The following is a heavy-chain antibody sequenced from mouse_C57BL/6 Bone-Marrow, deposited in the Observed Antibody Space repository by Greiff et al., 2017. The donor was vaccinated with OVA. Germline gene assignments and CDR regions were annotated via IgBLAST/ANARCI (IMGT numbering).Heavy chain of an antibody. J-gene: IGHJ1*03. CDR2: IHPNSGST. CDR1: GYTFTSYW. D-gene: IGHD1-1*01. V-gene: IGHV1-64*01. CDR3: ARWDYGSSYWYFDV. Sequence: QVQLQHPGAELVKPGASVKLSCKASGYTFTSYWMHWVKQRPGQGLEWIGMIHPNSGSTNYNEKFKSKATLTVDKSSSTAYMQLSSLTSEDSAVYYCARWDYGSSYWYFDVWGTGTTVTVSS.